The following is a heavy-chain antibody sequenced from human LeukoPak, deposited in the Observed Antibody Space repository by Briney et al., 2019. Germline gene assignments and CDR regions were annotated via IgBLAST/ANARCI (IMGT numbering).Heavy chain of an antibody. D-gene: IGHD6-13*01. CDR3: ARDLYSSSWYYFDY. J-gene: IGHJ4*02. CDR1: GGSISSYY. Sequence: SETLSLTCTVSGGSISSYYWSWIRQPAGKGLESIGRIYTSGSTNYNPSLKSRVTMSVDTSKNQFSLKLSSVTAADTAVYYCARDLYSSSWYYFDYWGQGTLVTVSS. CDR2: IYTSGST. V-gene: IGHV4-4*07.